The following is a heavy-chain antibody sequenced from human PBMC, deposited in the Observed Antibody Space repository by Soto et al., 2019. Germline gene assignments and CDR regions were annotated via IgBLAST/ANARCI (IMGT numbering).Heavy chain of an antibody. CDR3: ARDRDGYNKYYYYYYGMDV. CDR2: ISYDGSNK. CDR1: GFTFSSYA. Sequence: GGSLRLSCAASGFTFSSYAMHWVRQAPGKGLEWVAVISYDGSNKYYADSVKGRFTISRDNSKNTPYLQMNSLRAEDTAVYHCARDRDGYNKYYYYYYGMDVWGQGTTVTVSS. V-gene: IGHV3-30-3*01. D-gene: IGHD5-12*01. J-gene: IGHJ6*02.